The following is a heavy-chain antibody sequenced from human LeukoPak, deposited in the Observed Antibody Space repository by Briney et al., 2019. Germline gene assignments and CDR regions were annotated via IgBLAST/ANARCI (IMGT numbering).Heavy chain of an antibody. J-gene: IGHJ4*02. D-gene: IGHD3-3*01. CDR3: ARDFRFLDDY. Sequence: PGGSLRLSCAASGFTFSSYAMSWVRQAPGKGLEWVSYISSSGSTTYYADSMKGRFTISRDNAKNSLYLQMNSLRAEDTAVCYCARDFRFLDDYWGQGTLVTVSS. V-gene: IGHV3-48*04. CDR1: GFTFSSYA. CDR2: ISSSGSTT.